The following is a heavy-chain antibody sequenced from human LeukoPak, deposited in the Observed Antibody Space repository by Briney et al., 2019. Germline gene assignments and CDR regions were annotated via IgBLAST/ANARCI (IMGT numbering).Heavy chain of an antibody. J-gene: IGHJ4*02. CDR2: INHSGST. Sequence: SETLSLTCTVSGGSISSYYWSWIRQPPGKGLEWIGEINHSGSTNYNPSLKSRVTISVDTSKNQFSLKLSSVTAADTAVYYCATRYNWNRTLFDYWGQGTLVTVSS. V-gene: IGHV4-34*01. CDR1: GGSISSYY. CDR3: ATRYNWNRTLFDY. D-gene: IGHD1-20*01.